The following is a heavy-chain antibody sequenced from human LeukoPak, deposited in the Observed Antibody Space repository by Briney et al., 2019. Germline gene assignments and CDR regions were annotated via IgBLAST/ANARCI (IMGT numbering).Heavy chain of an antibody. CDR2: ICADGTGI. D-gene: IGHD3-3*01. CDR3: ARGDFWSGYPLDP. Sequence: GGSLRLSCAASGFSFSFYCMHWVRHDPGKGPVWVSRICADGTGISYADSVKARFTTSRDNAKNTVYLQMDSLREEDTAVYYCARGDFWSGYPLDPWGQGTLVTVSS. CDR1: GFSFSFYC. J-gene: IGHJ5*02. V-gene: IGHV3-74*01.